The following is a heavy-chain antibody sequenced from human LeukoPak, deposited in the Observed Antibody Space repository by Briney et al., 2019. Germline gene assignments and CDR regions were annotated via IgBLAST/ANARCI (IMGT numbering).Heavy chain of an antibody. CDR3: ARVRLIHPYYMDV. D-gene: IGHD3-16*01. CDR2: IYTSGST. CDR1: GGSISSYY. V-gene: IGHV4-4*07. J-gene: IGHJ6*03. Sequence: SETLSLTCTVSGGSISSYYWSWIRQPAGKGLEWIGRIYTSGSTNYNPSLKSRVTMSVDTSKNQFSLKLTSVTAADTAVYYCARVRLIHPYYMDVWGKGTTVTVSS.